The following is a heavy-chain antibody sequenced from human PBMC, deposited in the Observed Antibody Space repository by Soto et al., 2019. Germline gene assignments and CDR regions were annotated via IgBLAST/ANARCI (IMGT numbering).Heavy chain of an antibody. D-gene: IGHD6-6*01. CDR3: ARVVIGTRPPDY. CDR1: GYTVVSYG. Sequence: ASVKVSCKASGYTVVSYGITCVRQAPGQGLEWMGWIDTYNDNTNYTQHLQGRVTMTTDTATSTAYMELRSLRSDDTAVYYCARVVIGTRPPDYWGQGTLVTV. V-gene: IGHV1-18*01. J-gene: IGHJ4*02. CDR2: IDTYNDNT.